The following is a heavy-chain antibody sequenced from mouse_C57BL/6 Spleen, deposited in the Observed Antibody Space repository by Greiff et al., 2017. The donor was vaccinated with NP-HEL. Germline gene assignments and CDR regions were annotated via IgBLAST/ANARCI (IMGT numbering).Heavy chain of an antibody. Sequence: QVQLKESGPGLVAPSQSLSITCTVSGFSLTSYAISWVRQPPGKGLEWLGVIWTGGGTNYNSALKSRLSISKDNSKSQVFLKMNSLQTDDTARYYCATITTVVAHWYFDVWGTGTTVTVSS. V-gene: IGHV2-9-1*01. CDR2: IWTGGGT. J-gene: IGHJ1*03. CDR3: ATITTVVAHWYFDV. D-gene: IGHD1-1*01. CDR1: GFSLTSYA.